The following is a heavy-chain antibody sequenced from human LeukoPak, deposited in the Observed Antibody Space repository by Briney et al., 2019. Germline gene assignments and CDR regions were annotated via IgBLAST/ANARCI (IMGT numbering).Heavy chain of an antibody. V-gene: IGHV1-8*03. CDR2: MSPNSGNT. Sequence: ASVKVSCKASGYTFASYDINWVRQATGQGLEWTGWMSPNSGNTDYAQNFQGRLTITRNTSISTAYMELSSLKSEDTAVYYCAKVGEASLESWGQGTLVTVSS. D-gene: IGHD2-21*01. CDR1: GYTFASYD. CDR3: AKVGEASLES. J-gene: IGHJ4*02.